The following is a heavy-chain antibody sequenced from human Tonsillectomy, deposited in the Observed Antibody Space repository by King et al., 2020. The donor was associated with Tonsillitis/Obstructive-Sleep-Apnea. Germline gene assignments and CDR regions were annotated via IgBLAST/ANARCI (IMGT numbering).Heavy chain of an antibody. V-gene: IGHV4-59*01. CDR2: IHYSGST. J-gene: IGHJ6*03. CDR3: ARYGDSSGYFYYYYYMDV. CDR1: GGSINSYY. D-gene: IGHD3-22*01. Sequence: VQLQESGPGLVKPSETLSLTCTVSGGSINSYYWSWIRQPPGKGLEWIGYIHYSGSTNYNPSLKSRVTISVDTSKNQFSLKLSSVTAADTAVYYCARYGDSSGYFYYYYYMDVWGKGTTVTVSS.